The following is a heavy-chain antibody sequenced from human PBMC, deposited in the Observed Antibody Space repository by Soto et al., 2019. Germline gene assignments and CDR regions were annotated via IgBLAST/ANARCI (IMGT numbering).Heavy chain of an antibody. CDR1: FYTFTNFH. CDR2: INAGNGNT. V-gene: IGHV1-3*01. CDR3: ARGPPDSSGWYEFDY. D-gene: IGHD6-19*01. J-gene: IGHJ4*02. Sequence: ASVKVSCKSSFYTFTNFHITWVRQAPGQRLEWMGWINAGNGNTKYSQKFQGRVTITRDTSASTAYMDLSSLRSEDTAVYYCARGPPDSSGWYEFDYWSQGTLVTVSS.